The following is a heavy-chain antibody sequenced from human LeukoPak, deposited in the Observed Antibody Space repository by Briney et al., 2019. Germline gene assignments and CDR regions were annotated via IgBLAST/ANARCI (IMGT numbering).Heavy chain of an antibody. D-gene: IGHD2-15*01. CDR3: TSFKFFGGFDY. V-gene: IGHV3-73*01. CDR1: GFTFSGSA. CDR2: IRSKANSYAT. J-gene: IGHJ4*02. Sequence: PGGSLRLSCAASGFTFSGSAMHWVGQASGKGLEWVGRIRSKANSYATAYAASVKGRFTISRDDSKNTAYLQMNSLKTEDTAVYYCTSFKFFGGFDYWGQETLVTVSS.